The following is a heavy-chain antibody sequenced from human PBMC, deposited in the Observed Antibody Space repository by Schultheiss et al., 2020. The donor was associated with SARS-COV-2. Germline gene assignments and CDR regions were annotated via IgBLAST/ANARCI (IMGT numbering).Heavy chain of an antibody. CDR1: GGSISSGGYY. CDR3: ARSEDYYGMDV. Sequence: SETLSLTCTVSGGSISSGGYYWNWIRQPPGKGLEWIGYIYYSGSTNYNPSLKSRVTISVDTSKNQFSLKLSSVTAADTAVYYCARSEDYYGMDVWGQGTTVTVSS. CDR2: IYYSGST. V-gene: IGHV4-61*08. J-gene: IGHJ6*02.